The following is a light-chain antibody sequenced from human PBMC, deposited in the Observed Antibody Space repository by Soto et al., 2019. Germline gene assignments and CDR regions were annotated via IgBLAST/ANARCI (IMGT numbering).Light chain of an antibody. Sequence: DVVMTQSPLSLPVALGQPASISCRSSQSLVSSDGNTYLNWFQQRPGQSPRRLIYRVCNRDSGVPDRFSGSGSGTDFTLKISRVEAEDVGIYYCMQGTHWPPWTFGQGTKVEIK. CDR2: RVC. V-gene: IGKV2-30*01. CDR1: QSLVSSDGNTY. J-gene: IGKJ1*01. CDR3: MQGTHWPPWT.